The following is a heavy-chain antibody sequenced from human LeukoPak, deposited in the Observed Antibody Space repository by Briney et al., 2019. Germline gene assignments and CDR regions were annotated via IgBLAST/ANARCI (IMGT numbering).Heavy chain of an antibody. Sequence: GGSLRLSCAASGFTFDDYAMYWVRQAPGKGREWISGISWDSGTTDYADSVKGRFTISRDNAKNSLYLQMNSLRVEDTAFYYCAKAGWRTPNYHLDYWGQGILVTVSS. CDR3: AKAGWRTPNYHLDY. D-gene: IGHD1-7*01. V-gene: IGHV3-9*01. CDR2: ISWDSGTT. J-gene: IGHJ4*02. CDR1: GFTFDDYA.